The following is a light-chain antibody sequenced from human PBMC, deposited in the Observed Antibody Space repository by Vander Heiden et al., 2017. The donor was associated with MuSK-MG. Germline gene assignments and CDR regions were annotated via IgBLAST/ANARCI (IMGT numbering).Light chain of an antibody. CDR2: GAT. CDR1: QSVSSSY. CDR3: QQDGSSPRT. Sequence: EIVLTQSPGTLSVSPGERATLSCRASQSVSSSYLAWYQQKPGQAPRLLIYGATSRATGIPDRFSGSGSGTDFTLTISRLEPEDSAVYYCQQDGSSPRTFGQGTKVEIK. J-gene: IGKJ1*01. V-gene: IGKV3-20*01.